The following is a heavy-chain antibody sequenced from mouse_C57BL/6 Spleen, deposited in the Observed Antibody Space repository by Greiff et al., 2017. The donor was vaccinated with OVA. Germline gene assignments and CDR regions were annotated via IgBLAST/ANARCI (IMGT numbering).Heavy chain of an antibody. D-gene: IGHD2-13*01. V-gene: IGHV6-3*01. Sequence: EVQVVESGGGLVQPGGSMKLSCVASGFTFSNYWMNWVRQSPEKGLEWVAQIRLESDNYATPYAESVQGRFTSSRDDSKSSDYLQMNNLTADDTGIYYCTGQGEYYFDYWGQGTTLTVSS. CDR3: TGQGEYYFDY. CDR2: IRLESDNYAT. J-gene: IGHJ2*01. CDR1: GFTFSNYW.